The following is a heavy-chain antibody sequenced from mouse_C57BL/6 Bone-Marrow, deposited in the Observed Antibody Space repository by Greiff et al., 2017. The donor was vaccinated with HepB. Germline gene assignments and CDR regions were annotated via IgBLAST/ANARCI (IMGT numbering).Heavy chain of an antibody. J-gene: IGHJ2*01. CDR3: TRDGGWDYFDY. CDR1: GFTFSSYA. V-gene: IGHV5-9-1*02. Sequence: EVQRVESGEGLVKPGGSLKLSCAASGFTFSSYAMSWVRQTPEKRLEWVAYISSGGDYIYYADTVKGRFTISRDNARNTLYLQMSSLKSEDTAMYDCTRDGGWDYFDYWGQGTTLTVSS. D-gene: IGHD3-3*01. CDR2: ISSGGDYI.